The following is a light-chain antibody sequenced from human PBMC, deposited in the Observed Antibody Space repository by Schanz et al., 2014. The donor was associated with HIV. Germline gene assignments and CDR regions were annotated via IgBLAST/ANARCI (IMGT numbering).Light chain of an antibody. CDR3: QHRSNWPLT. Sequence: EIVLTQSPGRLSLSPGERATLSCRASQSVGGSQLAWFQLKRGQPPRLLIYATSFRAVGIPDRFSGSGSETDFTLTISSLEPEDFAVYYCQHRSNWPLTFGGGTKVEIK. V-gene: IGKV3D-20*02. CDR1: QSVGGSQ. J-gene: IGKJ4*01. CDR2: ATS.